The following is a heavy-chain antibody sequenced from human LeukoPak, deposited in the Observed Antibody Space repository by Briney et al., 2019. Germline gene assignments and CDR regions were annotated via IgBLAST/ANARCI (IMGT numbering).Heavy chain of an antibody. CDR1: GFTVSSTY. V-gene: IGHV3-66*01. D-gene: IGHD3-3*01. J-gene: IGHJ4*02. CDR2: IYSGGST. CDR3: ARDLLEWYFDY. Sequence: GGSLRLSCAASGFTVSSTYMSWVAQTPGKGLEWVSVIYSGGSTYYADSVKGRFTISRDNSKNTLYLQMNSLRAEDTAVYYCARDLLEWYFDYWGQGTLVTVSS.